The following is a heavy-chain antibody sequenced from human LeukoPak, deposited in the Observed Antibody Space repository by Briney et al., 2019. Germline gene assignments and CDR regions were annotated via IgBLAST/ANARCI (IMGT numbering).Heavy chain of an antibody. D-gene: IGHD2-8*01. CDR2: INPSGGST. CDR1: GYTFTSYY. Sequence: ASVKVSCKASGYTFTSYYMHWVRQAPGQGLEWMGIINPSGGSTSYAQKFQGRVTMTRDTSTSTVYMELSSLRSEDTAVYYCARGVMGGNYYYYYMDVWGKGTTVTVSS. V-gene: IGHV1-46*01. CDR3: ARGVMGGNYYYYYMDV. J-gene: IGHJ6*03.